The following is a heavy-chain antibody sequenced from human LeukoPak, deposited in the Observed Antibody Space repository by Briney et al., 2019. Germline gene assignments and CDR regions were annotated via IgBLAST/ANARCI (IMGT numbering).Heavy chain of an antibody. D-gene: IGHD6-19*01. CDR3: ARDRSSGWYVYDY. J-gene: IGHJ4*02. CDR2: IYSGSST. V-gene: IGHV3-53*01. CDR1: GITVSSNY. Sequence: PGGSLRLSCVTSGITVSSNYMSWVRQAPGEGLEWGSGIYSGSSTYYAEAVKGRFTISRNTSKNTLYLQMNSLRADDTAVYYCARDRSSGWYVYDYWGQGTLVTVSS.